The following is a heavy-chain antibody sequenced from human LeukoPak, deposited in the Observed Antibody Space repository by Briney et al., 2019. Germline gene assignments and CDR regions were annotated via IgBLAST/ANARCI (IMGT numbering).Heavy chain of an antibody. Sequence: PSETLSLTCTVSGGSISGNYWSWIRQSPGKGLEWIGFIYYTGITSYNPSLKSRVAFSVDPSKNQFSLKLTSVTAADTAVYYCARHGPYSDYTYFDYWGQGTLVTVSS. CDR1: GGSISGNY. CDR3: ARHGPYSDYTYFDY. J-gene: IGHJ4*02. D-gene: IGHD3-10*01. CDR2: IYYTGIT. V-gene: IGHV4-59*08.